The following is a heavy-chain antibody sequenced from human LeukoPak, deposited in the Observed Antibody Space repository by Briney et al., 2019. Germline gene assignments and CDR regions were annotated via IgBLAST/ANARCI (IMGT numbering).Heavy chain of an antibody. D-gene: IGHD6-13*01. CDR2: INPNSGGT. CDR1: GYTFTGYY. J-gene: IGHJ6*02. V-gene: IGHV1-2*02. CDR3: ASSGGIAAAGRGAYYYYYGMDV. Sequence: ASVKVSCKASGYTFTGYYMHWVRQAPGQGLEWMGWINPNSGGTNYAQKSQGRVTMTRDTSISTAYMELSRLRSDDTAVYYCASSGGIAAAGRGAYYYYYGMDVWGQGTTVTVSS.